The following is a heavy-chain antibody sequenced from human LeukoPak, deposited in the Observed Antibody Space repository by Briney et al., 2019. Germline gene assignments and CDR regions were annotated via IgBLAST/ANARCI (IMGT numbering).Heavy chain of an antibody. D-gene: IGHD6-13*01. CDR2: FSRGDTYI. Sequence: ARGSLRLSCAASGFTFSNYNMNWVRQAPGKGLEWVSSFSRGDTYIHYADSVKGRFTISRDNSKNTLYLQMNSLRAEDTAVYYCAKGYSSSGYDYWGQGTLVTVSS. CDR1: GFTFSNYN. CDR3: AKGYSSSGYDY. V-gene: IGHV3-21*04. J-gene: IGHJ4*02.